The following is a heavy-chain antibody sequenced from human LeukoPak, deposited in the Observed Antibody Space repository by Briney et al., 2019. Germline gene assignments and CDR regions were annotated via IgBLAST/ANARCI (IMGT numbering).Heavy chain of an antibody. J-gene: IGHJ6*03. CDR3: VGERSVKARQEGGHRYYYFMDV. V-gene: IGHV3-11*05. D-gene: IGHD6-6*01. Sequence: GGSLRLSSAVSNFVFGNYTMSWVRQAPGKGLEWVCSISGGVPPANYADSLEGRFTTSRDNAKNSVFLQMNSLRAEDTGVYYCVGERSVKARQEGGHRYYYFMDVWGNGTTVTVSS. CDR1: NFVFGNYT. CDR2: ISGGVPPA.